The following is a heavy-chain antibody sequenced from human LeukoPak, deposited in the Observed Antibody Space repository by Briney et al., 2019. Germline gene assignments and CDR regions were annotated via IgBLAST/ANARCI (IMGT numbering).Heavy chain of an antibody. D-gene: IGHD3-22*01. Sequence: GGSLRLSCAASGFTFSSYSMNWVRQAPGKGLEWVSYISSSSSTIYYADYVKGRFNISRDNAKNSLYLQMNSLRAEDTAVYYCARGPEWYDSSGYSYWGQGTLVTVSS. V-gene: IGHV3-48*01. CDR2: ISSSSSTI. CDR3: ARGPEWYDSSGYSY. J-gene: IGHJ4*02. CDR1: GFTFSSYS.